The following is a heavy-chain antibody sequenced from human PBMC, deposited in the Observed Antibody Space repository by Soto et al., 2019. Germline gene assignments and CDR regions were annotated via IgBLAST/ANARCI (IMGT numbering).Heavy chain of an antibody. CDR3: ARTVEYDAIPYYCADF. J-gene: IGHJ4*01. V-gene: IGHV1-18*01. CDR2: ISGYNGNT. Sequence: ASVKVSCKASGYTFNTYAITWVRQAPGQGLEWMGWISGYNGNTNYAQTLQGRGTMTTDTSTSTAYLELRSLRSDDTAVYYCARTVEYDAIPYYCADFWGQGTLVTVSS. CDR1: GYTFNTYA. D-gene: IGHD2-21*01.